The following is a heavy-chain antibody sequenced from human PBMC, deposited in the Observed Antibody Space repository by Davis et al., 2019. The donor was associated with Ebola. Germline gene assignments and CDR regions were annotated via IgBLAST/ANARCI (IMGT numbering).Heavy chain of an antibody. V-gene: IGHV3-53*01. J-gene: IGHJ4*02. CDR3: TRGRGGSSWEVY. D-gene: IGHD6-13*01. CDR2: IYRGGNT. Sequence: GESLKISCAASGFTVSSNHMSWVRQAPGKGLEWVAVIYRGGNTYYVDSVKGRFTISRDNSKDTLELQMNSLRAEDTAVYYCTRGRGGSSWEVYWGQGTLVTVAS. CDR1: GFTVSSNH.